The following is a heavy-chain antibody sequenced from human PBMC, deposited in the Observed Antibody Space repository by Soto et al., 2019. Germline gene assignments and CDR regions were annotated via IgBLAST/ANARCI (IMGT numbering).Heavy chain of an antibody. D-gene: IGHD6-19*01. CDR1: GYTFTSYA. J-gene: IGHJ6*02. Sequence: ASVKVSCKASGYTFTSYAMHWVRQAPGQRLEWMGWINAGNGNTKYSQKFQGRVTITRDTSASTAYMELSSLRSEDTAVYYCARDSSQWLCPYYYYCGMDVWGQGTTGTVSS. CDR3: ARDSSQWLCPYYYYCGMDV. V-gene: IGHV1-3*01. CDR2: INAGNGNT.